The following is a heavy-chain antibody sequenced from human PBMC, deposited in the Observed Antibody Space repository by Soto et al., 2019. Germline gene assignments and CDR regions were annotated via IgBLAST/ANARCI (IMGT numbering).Heavy chain of an antibody. J-gene: IGHJ6*02. CDR1: GYTFTSYN. Sequence: QVQLVQSGAEVKKPGASVKVSCKTSGYTFTSYNIHWVRQAPGQGLEWMGMINSKVGSTRYAKKFQGRATMTRDTSTSTVYMELSNLRSEDTAVYYCVRSPAAFHGMDVWGHGTTVTVSS. CDR3: VRSPAAFHGMDV. V-gene: IGHV1-46*01. CDR2: INSKVGST. D-gene: IGHD2-2*01.